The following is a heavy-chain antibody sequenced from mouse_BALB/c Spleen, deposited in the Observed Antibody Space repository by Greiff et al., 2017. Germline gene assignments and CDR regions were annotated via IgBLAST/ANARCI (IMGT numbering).Heavy chain of an antibody. CDR2: ISYSGST. CDR1: GYSITSDYA. Sequence: EVQLQESGPGLVKPSQSLSLTCTVTGYSITSDYAWNWIRQFPGNKLEWMGYISYSGSTSYNPSLKSRISITRDTSKNQFFLQLNSVTTEDTATYYCARPDYGYYFDYWGQGTTLTVSS. D-gene: IGHD1-2*01. V-gene: IGHV3-2*02. J-gene: IGHJ2*01. CDR3: ARPDYGYYFDY.